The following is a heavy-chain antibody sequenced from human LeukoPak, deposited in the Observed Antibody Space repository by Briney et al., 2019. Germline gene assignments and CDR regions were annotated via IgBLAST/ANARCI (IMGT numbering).Heavy chain of an antibody. V-gene: IGHV5-51*01. CDR2: IYPGDSDT. CDR1: GYSFTSYW. D-gene: IGHD2-21*02. Sequence: GESLKISCKGSGYSFTSYWIGWVRQMPGKGLEWMGIIYPGDSDTRYSPSFQGQVTISADKSINTAYLQWSSLKASDTAMYYCAREWVVVTASRGFDIWGQGTMVTVSS. CDR3: AREWVVVTASRGFDI. J-gene: IGHJ3*02.